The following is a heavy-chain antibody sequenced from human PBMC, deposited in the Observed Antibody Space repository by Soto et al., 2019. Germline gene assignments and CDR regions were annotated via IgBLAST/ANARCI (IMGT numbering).Heavy chain of an antibody. J-gene: IGHJ6*02. Sequence: ASVKVSCKASGYTFTGYYMHWVRQAPGQGLEWMGWINPNSGGTNYAQKFQGWVTMTRDTSISTAYMELSRLRSDDTAVYYCARGDYGSGYYYYYYGMDVWGQGTTVTVS. V-gene: IGHV1-2*04. CDR1: GYTFTGYY. D-gene: IGHD3-10*01. CDR3: ARGDYGSGYYYYYYGMDV. CDR2: INPNSGGT.